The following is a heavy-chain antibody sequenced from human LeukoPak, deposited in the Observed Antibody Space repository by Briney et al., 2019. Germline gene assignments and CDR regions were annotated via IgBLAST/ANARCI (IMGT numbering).Heavy chain of an antibody. CDR3: ARALSDGYYFDY. CDR2: IYSGGST. D-gene: IGHD5-24*01. V-gene: IGHV3-53*01. CDR1: GFNVSRNY. Sequence: GGSFRLFSGASGFNVSRNYERWGGQAPRKWLEGVSVIYSGGSTYHADSVKGRFTISRDNTNNTLYLQMNSLRAEDTAVYYGARALSDGYYFDYWGQGTLVTVSS. J-gene: IGHJ4*02.